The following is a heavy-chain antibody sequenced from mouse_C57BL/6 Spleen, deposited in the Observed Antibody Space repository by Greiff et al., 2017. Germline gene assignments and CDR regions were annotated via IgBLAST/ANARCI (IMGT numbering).Heavy chain of an antibody. Sequence: QVQLQQPGAELVKPGASVKLSCKASGYTFTSYWMHWVKQRPGQGLEWIGMIHPNSGSTNYNEKFKSKATLTVDKSSSTAYMQLSSLTSEDSAVXYCARTNYYGSSPEYYYAMDYWGQGTSVTVSS. D-gene: IGHD1-1*01. V-gene: IGHV1-64*01. J-gene: IGHJ4*01. CDR2: IHPNSGST. CDR1: GYTFTSYW. CDR3: ARTNYYGSSPEYYYAMDY.